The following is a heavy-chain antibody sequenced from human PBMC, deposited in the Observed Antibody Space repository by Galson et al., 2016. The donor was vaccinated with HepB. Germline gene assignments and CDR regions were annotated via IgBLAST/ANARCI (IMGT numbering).Heavy chain of an antibody. CDR2: ISYDGNNK. CDR3: AKITGGYTLVTQKGVFDN. Sequence: SLRLSCAASGFSFSRYAMYWGRQAPGKGLEWVAIISYDGNNKYYAGSVRGRCTISRDDSKNTLFLQMASLRAEDTAVYYCAKITGGYTLVTQKGVFDNWGQGTLVTVSS. V-gene: IGHV3-30*18. J-gene: IGHJ4*02. CDR1: GFSFSRYA. D-gene: IGHD1-14*01.